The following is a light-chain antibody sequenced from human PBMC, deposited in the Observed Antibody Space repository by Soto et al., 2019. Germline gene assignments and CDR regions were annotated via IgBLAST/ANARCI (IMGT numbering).Light chain of an antibody. CDR3: QSYDSSLSGSV. CDR2: DND. J-gene: IGLJ2*01. CDR1: SSNIGAGYD. Sequence: QSALTQPPSVSGAPGQRVTISCTGSSSNIGAGYDVHWYQQLPGTAPKLLIYDNDNRPSGVPDRVSGSKSGTSASLAITGLQAEDEADYYCQSYDSSLSGSVFGGGTKVTVL. V-gene: IGLV1-40*01.